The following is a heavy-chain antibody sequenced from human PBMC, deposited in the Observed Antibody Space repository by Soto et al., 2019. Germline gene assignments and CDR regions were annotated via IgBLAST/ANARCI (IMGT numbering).Heavy chain of an antibody. CDR1: GFSFSNCW. Sequence: GGTLSLSCAASGFSFSNCWMHWVRQAPGMGLVWVSHINSDGSSTTYADSVKGRFTISRDNAKNTLYLQMNSRRAEDTGVYYCASAIGYYGMDVWVQGTPITVS. D-gene: IGHD3-22*01. J-gene: IGHJ6*02. CDR2: INSDGSST. V-gene: IGHV3-74*01. CDR3: ASAIGYYGMDV.